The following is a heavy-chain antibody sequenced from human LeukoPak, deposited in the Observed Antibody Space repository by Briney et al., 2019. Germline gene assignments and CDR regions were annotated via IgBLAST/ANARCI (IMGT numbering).Heavy chain of an antibody. D-gene: IGHD5-24*01. J-gene: IGHJ4*02. V-gene: IGHV4-34*01. Sequence: SETLSLTCAVYGGSFSGYYWSWIRQPPGKGLEWIGEINHSGSTNYNPSLKSRVAISVDTSKNQFSLKLSSVTAADTAVYYCARVQRWLQSIDYWGQGTLVTVSS. CDR1: GGSFSGYY. CDR2: INHSGST. CDR3: ARVQRWLQSIDY.